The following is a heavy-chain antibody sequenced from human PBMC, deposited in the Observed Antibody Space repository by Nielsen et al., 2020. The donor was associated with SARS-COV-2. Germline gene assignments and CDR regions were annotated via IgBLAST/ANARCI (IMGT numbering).Heavy chain of an antibody. J-gene: IGHJ4*02. CDR1: GFSLSTSGMC. V-gene: IGHV2-70*11. CDR3: ARTYYGGNSAFFDY. CDR2: IDWDDDK. Sequence: SGPTLVKPTQTLTLTCTFSGFSLSTSGMCVSWIRQPPGKALERLARIDWDDDKYYSTSLKTRLTISKDTSKNQVVLTMTNMDPVDTATYYCARTYYGGNSAFFDYWGQGTLVTVSS. D-gene: IGHD4-23*01.